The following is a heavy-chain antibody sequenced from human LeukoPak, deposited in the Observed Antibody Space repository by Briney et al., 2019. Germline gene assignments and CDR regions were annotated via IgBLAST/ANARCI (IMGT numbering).Heavy chain of an antibody. V-gene: IGHV1-46*01. CDR3: AREGLI. Sequence: ASVKVSCKASGGTFSNYAISWVRQAPGQGLEWVGIINPSDDSTSYAQKFQGRVTMTRDMSTSTVYLELSSLRSEDTAVYYCAREGLIWGQGTVVTVSS. J-gene: IGHJ3*02. CDR1: GGTFSNYA. CDR2: INPSDDST.